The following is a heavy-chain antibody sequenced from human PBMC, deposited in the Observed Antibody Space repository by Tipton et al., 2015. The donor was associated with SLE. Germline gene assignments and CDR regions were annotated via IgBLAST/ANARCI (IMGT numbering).Heavy chain of an antibody. D-gene: IGHD6-6*01. J-gene: IGHJ4*02. Sequence: TLSLTCTVSGGSISFDYWSWIRQSAGRGLEWIGRIYSSGDRDYNPSLRSRVTMSIDASQNRVSLRLKSVSAADTAVYYCARERSSSVEYWGQGTLVTVSS. CDR3: ARERSSSVEY. CDR1: GGSISFDY. V-gene: IGHV4-4*07. CDR2: IYSSGDR.